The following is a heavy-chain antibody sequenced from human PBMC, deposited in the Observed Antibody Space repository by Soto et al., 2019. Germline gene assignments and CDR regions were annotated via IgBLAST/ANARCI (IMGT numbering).Heavy chain of an antibody. Sequence: GGSLRLSCTASGFTFGDYAMSWFRQAPGKGLEWVGFIRSKAYGGTTEYAASVKGRFTISRDDSKSIAYLQMNSLKTEDTAVYYCTRYYDSSGYVFDYWGQGTLVTVSS. V-gene: IGHV3-49*03. CDR3: TRYYDSSGYVFDY. J-gene: IGHJ4*02. CDR2: IRSKAYGGTT. D-gene: IGHD3-22*01. CDR1: GFTFGDYA.